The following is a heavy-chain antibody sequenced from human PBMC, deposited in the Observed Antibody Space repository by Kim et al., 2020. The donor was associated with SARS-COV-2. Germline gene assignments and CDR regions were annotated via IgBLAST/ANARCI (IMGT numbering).Heavy chain of an antibody. CDR1: GYSFTSYW. CDR2: IDPSDSYT. CDR3: ATDFFSEPARTDY. J-gene: IGHJ4*02. Sequence: GESLKISCKGSGYSFTSYWISWVRQMPGKGLEWMGRIDPSDSYTNYSPSFQGHVTISADKSISTAYLQWSSLKASDTAMYYCATDFFSEPARTDYWGQGTLVTVSS. D-gene: IGHD2-2*01. V-gene: IGHV5-10-1*01.